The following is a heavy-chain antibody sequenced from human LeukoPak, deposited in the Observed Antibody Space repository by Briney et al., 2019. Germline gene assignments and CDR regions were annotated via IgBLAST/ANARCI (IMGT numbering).Heavy chain of an antibody. CDR3: ARKKVRTSQHVLDF. V-gene: IGHV3-20*01. D-gene: IGHD2-2*01. J-gene: IGHJ3*01. CDR2: INWNGGST. CDR1: GFTFDDYG. Sequence: GGSLRLSCAASGFTFDDYGMSWVRQAPGKGLEWVSGINWNGGSTGYADSVKGRFTISRDNAKNSLYLQMNSLRAEDTALYHCARKKVRTSQHVLDFWAKGTRVTF.